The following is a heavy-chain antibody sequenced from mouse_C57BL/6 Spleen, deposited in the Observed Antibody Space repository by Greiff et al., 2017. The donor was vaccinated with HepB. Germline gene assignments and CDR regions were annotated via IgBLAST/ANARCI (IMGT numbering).Heavy chain of an antibody. J-gene: IGHJ4*01. CDR3: ASSYHYAMDY. CDR1: GYAFHYFL. Sequence: QLQQSWAELVKAGGPVKISCKTSGYAFHYFLVNWGEQRPGKGLGWVGEIYPGDGGTNYNGKFKGKATLTADKSSSTAYMQLSSLTSEDSAVYFCASSYHYAMDYWGQGTSVTVSS. CDR2: IYPGDGGT. D-gene: IGHD1-1*01. V-gene: IGHV1-80*01.